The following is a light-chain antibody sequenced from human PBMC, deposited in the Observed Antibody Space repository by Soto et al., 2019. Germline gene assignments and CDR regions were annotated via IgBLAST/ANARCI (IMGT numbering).Light chain of an antibody. J-gene: IGKJ4*01. CDR2: GAS. V-gene: IGKV3-20*01. Sequence: EIVLTQSPGTLSLSPGERATLSCRASQSVSSSYLAWYQQKPGQAPRLLIYGASSRATGIPDRFSGSGSGTDFTLTISRLEPEDFAVYYCQQYAASPTFGGGTKMEFK. CDR3: QQYAASPT. CDR1: QSVSSSY.